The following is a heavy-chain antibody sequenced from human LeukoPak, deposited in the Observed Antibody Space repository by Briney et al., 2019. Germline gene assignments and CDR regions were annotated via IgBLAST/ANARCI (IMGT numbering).Heavy chain of an antibody. CDR3: AREGGAADAFHI. CDR1: GGTFSSYT. D-gene: IGHD3-16*01. V-gene: IGHV1-69*04. CDR2: IIPIFGIA. J-gene: IGHJ3*02. Sequence: ASVKVSCKASGGTFSSYTISWVRQAPGQGLEWMGRIIPIFGIANYAQKFQGRVTMTRNTSISTAYMELSSLRSEDTAVYYCAREGGAADAFHIWGQGTMVTVSS.